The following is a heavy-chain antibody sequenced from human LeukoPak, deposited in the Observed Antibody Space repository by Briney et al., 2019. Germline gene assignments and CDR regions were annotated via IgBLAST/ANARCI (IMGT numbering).Heavy chain of an antibody. CDR3: ARQFHYDSSGYYYEAPFDY. D-gene: IGHD3-22*01. CDR2: IYPGDSDT. Sequence: GESLKISCKGSGYSFTSYWIGWVRQMPGKGLEWMGIIYPGDSDTRYSPSFQGQVTISADKSISTAYLQWSSLKASDTAMYYCARQFHYDSSGYYYEAPFDYWGQGTLVTVSS. J-gene: IGHJ4*02. V-gene: IGHV5-51*01. CDR1: GYSFTSYW.